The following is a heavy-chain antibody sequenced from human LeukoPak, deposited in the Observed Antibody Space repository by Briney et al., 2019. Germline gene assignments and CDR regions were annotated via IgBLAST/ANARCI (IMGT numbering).Heavy chain of an antibody. CDR1: GFTFSSYA. V-gene: IGHV3-30*04. D-gene: IGHD3-9*01. J-gene: IGHJ6*04. Sequence: AGRSLRLSCAASGFTFSSYAMHWVRQAPGKGLEWVAVISYDGSNKYYADSVKGRFTISRDNSKNTLYLQMNSLRAEDTAVYYCARVEEELYVLRYFDRMDVWGKGTTVTVSS. CDR3: ARVEEELYVLRYFDRMDV. CDR2: ISYDGSNK.